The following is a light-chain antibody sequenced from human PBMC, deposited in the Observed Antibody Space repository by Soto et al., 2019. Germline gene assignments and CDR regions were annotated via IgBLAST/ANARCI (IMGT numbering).Light chain of an antibody. V-gene: IGKV3-11*01. Sequence: EIVLTQSPATLSLSPGERATLSCRASQSVSSNLAWYQQKPGQAPRLLIYDASNRATGLPARFSGSGSGTVFTLTISRLEPEDFAVYYCQQRSSWPPTFGQGTKVEIK. CDR1: QSVSSN. CDR2: DAS. J-gene: IGKJ1*01. CDR3: QQRSSWPPT.